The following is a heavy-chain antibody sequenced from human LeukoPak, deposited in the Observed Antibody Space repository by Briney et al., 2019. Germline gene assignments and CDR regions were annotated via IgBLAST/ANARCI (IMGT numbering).Heavy chain of an antibody. Sequence: PGGPLRLSCAASGFTFDDYAMHWVRQAPGKGLEGVPGISWNSGSIGYADSVKGRFTISRDNAKNSLYLQMNSLRAEDTALYYCAREVNYYGSGSLNWFDPWGQGTLVTVSS. V-gene: IGHV3-9*01. CDR1: GFTFDDYA. J-gene: IGHJ5*02. CDR2: ISWNSGSI. D-gene: IGHD3-10*01. CDR3: AREVNYYGSGSLNWFDP.